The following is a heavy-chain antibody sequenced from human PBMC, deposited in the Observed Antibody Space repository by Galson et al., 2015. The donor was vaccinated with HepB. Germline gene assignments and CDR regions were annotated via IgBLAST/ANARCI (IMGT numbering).Heavy chain of an antibody. CDR2: ISGSGGTT. CDR3: ARGVAVGGWIGTGWYFDL. J-gene: IGHJ2*01. D-gene: IGHD6-19*01. Sequence: SLRLSCAASGFTFRSYAMSWVRQTPGKGLQWISAISGSGGTTYYADSVRGRFSISRDNSRNTLSLHLNSLRGDDTAVYFCARGVAVGGWIGTGWYFDLWGRGTLVTVSS. CDR1: GFTFRSYA. V-gene: IGHV3-23*01.